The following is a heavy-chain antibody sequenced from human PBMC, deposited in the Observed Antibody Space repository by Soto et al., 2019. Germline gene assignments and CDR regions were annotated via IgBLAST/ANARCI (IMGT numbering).Heavy chain of an antibody. CDR2: IIPIFGTA. Sequence: RASVKVSCKASGGTFSSYAISWVRQAPGQGLEWMGGIIPIFGTANYAQKFQGRATITADKSTSTAYMELSSLRSEDTAVYYCARRPGYSSSWDYYYYGMDVWGQGTTVTVSS. J-gene: IGHJ6*02. CDR3: ARRPGYSSSWDYYYYGMDV. V-gene: IGHV1-69*06. D-gene: IGHD6-13*01. CDR1: GGTFSSYA.